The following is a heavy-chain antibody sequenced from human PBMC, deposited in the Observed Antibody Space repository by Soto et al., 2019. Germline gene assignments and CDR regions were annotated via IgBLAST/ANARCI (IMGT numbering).Heavy chain of an antibody. CDR3: AKGGGYGDYVGY. V-gene: IGHV3-23*01. D-gene: IGHD5-18*01. Sequence: EVQLLESGGGLVQPGGSLRLSCAASGFTFSSYAMSWVRQAPGKGLEWVSAISGSGGSTYYADSVKGRFTISRDNSKNTLYLQMNSLRAEDTAIYYCAKGGGYGDYVGYWGQGTLVTVSS. J-gene: IGHJ4*02. CDR2: ISGSGGST. CDR1: GFTFSSYA.